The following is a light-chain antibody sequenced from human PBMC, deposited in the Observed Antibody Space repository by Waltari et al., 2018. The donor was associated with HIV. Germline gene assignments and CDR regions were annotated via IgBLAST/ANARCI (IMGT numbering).Light chain of an antibody. CDR1: SSNIGDNA. J-gene: IGLJ2*01. Sequence: QSVLTQSPSVSGTPGQRVTISCSGSSSNIGDNAVSWYQQFPGTAPKLLIYSNNRRPSGVPDRFSGSKSGTSASLAISGLQSEDEADYYCATLDDSLNGPVFGGGTKVTVL. CDR2: SNN. V-gene: IGLV1-44*01. CDR3: ATLDDSLNGPV.